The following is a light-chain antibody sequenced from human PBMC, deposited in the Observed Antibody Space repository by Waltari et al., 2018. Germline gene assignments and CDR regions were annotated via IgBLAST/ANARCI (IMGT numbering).Light chain of an antibody. CDR3: QQYGSSQGYT. CDR1: QSVSSKY. CDR2: GAS. V-gene: IGKV3-20*01. J-gene: IGKJ2*01. Sequence: EIVLTQSPGTLSLSPGVRATVSCRASQSVSSKYLAWYQQKVGQAPRLVIYGASSRATGIPDRFSGSGSGTDFTLTINRLEPEDFAVYYCQQYGSSQGYTFGQGTKLEI.